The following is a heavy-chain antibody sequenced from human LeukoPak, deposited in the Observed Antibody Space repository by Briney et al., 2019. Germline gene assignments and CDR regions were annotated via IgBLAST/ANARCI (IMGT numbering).Heavy chain of an antibody. CDR1: GFSFSDYN. J-gene: IGHJ4*02. Sequence: GGSLRLSCAASGFSFSDYNMNWVRQAPGKGLEWVSSISSGSSHIYYADSVKGRFTISRDNAKNSLYLQMNSLRAEDTAVYYCAKGGSAQEGPPPFDYWGQGTLVTVSS. CDR2: ISSGSSHI. D-gene: IGHD3-10*01. CDR3: AKGGSAQEGPPPFDY. V-gene: IGHV3-21*06.